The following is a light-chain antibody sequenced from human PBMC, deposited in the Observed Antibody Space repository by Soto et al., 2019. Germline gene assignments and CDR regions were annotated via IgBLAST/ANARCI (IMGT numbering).Light chain of an antibody. CDR1: QDISSH. J-gene: IGKJ4*01. Sequence: DIQLTQSPSFLYASVGDRVTITCRASQDISSHLAWYQQKPGKAPKLLIYAASTLQSGVPSGFGGSGSVTEFTLTITSLQPEVFSTYCCQPGKTYPLTVGGGTQVEIK. CDR2: AAS. V-gene: IGKV1-9*01. CDR3: QPGKTYPLT.